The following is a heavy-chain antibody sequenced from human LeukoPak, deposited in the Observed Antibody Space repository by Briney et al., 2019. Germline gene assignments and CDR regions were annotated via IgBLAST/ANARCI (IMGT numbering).Heavy chain of an antibody. CDR2: FDPEDGET. J-gene: IGHJ5*02. CDR3: ATGRPLRFLEWTKDNWFDP. CDR1: GYTLTELS. D-gene: IGHD3-3*01. V-gene: IGHV1-24*01. Sequence: ASVKVSCKVSGYTLTELSMHWVRQAPGKGLEWVGGFDPEDGETIYAQKFQGRVTMTEDTSTDTAYMELSSLRSEDTAVYYCATGRPLRFLEWTKDNWFDPWGQGTLVTVSS.